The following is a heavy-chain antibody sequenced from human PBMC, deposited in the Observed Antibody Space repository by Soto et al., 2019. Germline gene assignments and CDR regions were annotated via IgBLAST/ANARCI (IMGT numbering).Heavy chain of an antibody. CDR3: SSASGGKPATYYFYGMDV. V-gene: IGHV5-51*01. CDR1: GYSFTSYW. CDR2: IYPGDSDT. Sequence: PGESLKISCKGSGYSFTSYWIGWVRQMPGKGLEWMGIIYPGDSDTRYSPSFQGQVTISADKSISTAYLQWSSLKASDTAMYYFSSASGGKPATYYFYGMDVWGQGTTVTVSS. J-gene: IGHJ6*02. D-gene: IGHD1-26*01.